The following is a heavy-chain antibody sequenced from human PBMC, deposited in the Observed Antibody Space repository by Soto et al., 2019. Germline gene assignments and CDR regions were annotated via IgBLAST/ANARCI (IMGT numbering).Heavy chain of an antibody. CDR3: VRKPYSSSWSDY. CDR1: GFTFSDYY. V-gene: IGHV3-11*01. J-gene: IGHJ4*02. Sequence: QVQLVESGGGLVKPGGSLRLSCAASGFTFSDYYMSWIRQAPGKGLEWVSYISRSGSTIYYADSVKGRFTISRDNAKNSLYMQMNSLRAEDTAVYYCVRKPYSSSWSDYWGQGTLVTVSS. D-gene: IGHD6-13*01. CDR2: ISRSGSTI.